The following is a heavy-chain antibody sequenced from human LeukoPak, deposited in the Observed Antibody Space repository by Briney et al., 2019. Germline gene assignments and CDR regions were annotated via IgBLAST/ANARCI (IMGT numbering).Heavy chain of an antibody. V-gene: IGHV3-21*01. D-gene: IGHD3-10*01. CDR3: ARVYYYASVSYYDYFDY. CDR2: IRSSSSYI. CDR1: GFTFNTYS. Sequence: PGGSLRLSCAASGFTFNTYSMNWVRQAPGKGLEWVSCIRSSSSYIYYADSVKGRFTISRDNAKNSLYLQMNSLRAEDTAVYYCARVYYYASVSYYDYFDYWGQGTLVTVSS. J-gene: IGHJ4*02.